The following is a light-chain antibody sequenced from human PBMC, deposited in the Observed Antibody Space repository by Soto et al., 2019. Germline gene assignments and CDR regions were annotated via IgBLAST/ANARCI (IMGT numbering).Light chain of an antibody. Sequence: DIQMTQSPPALSASVGDRVTITCRASQSVHKWLAWYQQKPGKAPKVLIYDASTLETGVPSRFSGSGSGTEFALTISRLQPNDYATYSCQQYHSSSLTFAQGNKVEI. V-gene: IGKV1-5*01. CDR1: QSVHKW. CDR3: QQYHSSSLT. CDR2: DAS. J-gene: IGKJ1*01.